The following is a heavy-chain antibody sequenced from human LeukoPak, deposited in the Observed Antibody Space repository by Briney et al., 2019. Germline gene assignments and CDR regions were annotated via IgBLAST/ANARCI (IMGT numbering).Heavy chain of an antibody. V-gene: IGHV3-23*01. CDR1: GFTFSSYA. CDR2: ISGSGGNT. Sequence: GRSLRLSCAASGFTFSSYAMSWVRQAPGKCLEWVSAISGSGGNTYYADSVKGRFSISRDNSKNTLYLQMHSLRAEDTAVYYCAKFYCTTTSCQYFDFWGQGTLVTVSS. J-gene: IGHJ4*02. D-gene: IGHD2-2*01. CDR3: AKFYCTTTSCQYFDF.